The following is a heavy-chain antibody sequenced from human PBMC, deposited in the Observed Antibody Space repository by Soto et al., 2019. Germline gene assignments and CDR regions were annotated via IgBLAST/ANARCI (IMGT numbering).Heavy chain of an antibody. J-gene: IGHJ6*02. CDR1: GGSIISSNC. Sequence: PSETLSLTCAVSGGSIISSNCLILFRHPPGKVLEWIGEIYHSGSTNYNPSLKSRVTISVDKSKNQFSLKLSSVTAADTAVYYCVRTPDSYDSSGYYYYYGMDVWGQGTTVTVSS. V-gene: IGHV4-4*02. CDR3: VRTPDSYDSSGYYYYYGMDV. D-gene: IGHD3-22*01. CDR2: IYHSGST.